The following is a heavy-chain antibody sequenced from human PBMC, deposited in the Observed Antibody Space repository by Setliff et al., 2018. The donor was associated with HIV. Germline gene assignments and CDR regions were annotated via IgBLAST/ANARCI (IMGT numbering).Heavy chain of an antibody. CDR2: ISAYNGNT. V-gene: IGHV1-18*01. Sequence: VSVKVSCKASGYTFTSYGISWVRRAPGQGLEWMGWISAYNGNTNYAQKLQGRVTMTTDTSTSTAYMELRSLRSDDTAVYYCARVPLSGSYAVADGFDIWGQGTMVTVSS. CDR1: GYTFTSYG. CDR3: ARVPLSGSYAVADGFDI. D-gene: IGHD1-26*01. J-gene: IGHJ3*02.